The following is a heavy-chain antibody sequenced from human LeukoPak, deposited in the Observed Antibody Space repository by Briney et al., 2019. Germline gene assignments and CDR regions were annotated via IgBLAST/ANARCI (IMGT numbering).Heavy chain of an antibody. J-gene: IGHJ4*02. Sequence: SQTLSLTCTVSGASISSNYYWSWIRQHPGKGLEWIGNIYYTGTTYYSPSLQSRVTMSVDTSKNQFSLRLSSVTAADTAVYYCARVDDSRSGWYHVDYWGQGTLVTVSS. CDR3: ARVDDSRSGWYHVDY. CDR2: IYYTGTT. CDR1: GASISSNYY. D-gene: IGHD6-19*01. V-gene: IGHV4-31*03.